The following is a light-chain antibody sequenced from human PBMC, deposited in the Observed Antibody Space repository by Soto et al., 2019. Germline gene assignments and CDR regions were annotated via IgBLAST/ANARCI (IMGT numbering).Light chain of an antibody. CDR1: QSVTTNY. CDR2: GAS. Sequence: EIVLTQSQRTLSLSPGERASLSCRASQSVTTNYLAWYQQKPGQAPRLLIYGASIRATGIPDRFSGSGSGTDFALTISRLEPEDFAVYYCQHYGSSPPNTFGQGTKLEIK. CDR3: QHYGSSPPNT. V-gene: IGKV3-20*01. J-gene: IGKJ2*01.